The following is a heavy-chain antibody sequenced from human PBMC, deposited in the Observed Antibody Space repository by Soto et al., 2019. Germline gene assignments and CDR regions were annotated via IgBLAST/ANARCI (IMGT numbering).Heavy chain of an antibody. D-gene: IGHD2-15*01. V-gene: IGHV3-30-3*01. CDR3: ARESEPSVAHYYYYYYGMDV. CDR1: GFTFSSYA. CDR2: ISYDGSNK. J-gene: IGHJ6*02. Sequence: GGSLRLSCAASGFTFSSYAMHWVRQAPGKGLEWVAVISYDGSNKYYADSVKGRFTISRDNSKNTLYLQMNSLRAEDTAVYYWARESEPSVAHYYYYYYGMDVWGQGTPVTVSS.